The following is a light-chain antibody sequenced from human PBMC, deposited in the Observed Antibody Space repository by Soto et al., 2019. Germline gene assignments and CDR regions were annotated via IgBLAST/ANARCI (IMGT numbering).Light chain of an antibody. Sequence: QSASVSGSPGQSITISCTGTSSDVGGYNFVSWYQHHPGKAPKLMIYEVTNRPSGVSNRFSGSRSGNTASLTISGLQADDEADYYCSSYTSSSTYVFGTGTKLTVL. CDR2: EVT. J-gene: IGLJ1*01. CDR1: SSDVGGYNF. CDR3: SSYTSSSTYV. V-gene: IGLV2-14*01.